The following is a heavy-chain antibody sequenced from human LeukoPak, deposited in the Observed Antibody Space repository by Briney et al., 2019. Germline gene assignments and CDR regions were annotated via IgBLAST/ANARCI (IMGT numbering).Heavy chain of an antibody. J-gene: IGHJ4*02. CDR1: GFTFSSYW. CDR2: IKQDGGDK. Sequence: GGSLRLSCAASGFTFSSYWMSWVRQAPGKGLEWVANIKQDGGDKYYAESMKGRITISRDNAENTLYLQMNNLRPVDTAFYFCVKEGVEYSYSYGDYWGQGTLVTVSS. V-gene: IGHV3-7*01. CDR3: VKEGVEYSYSYGDY. D-gene: IGHD3-16*01.